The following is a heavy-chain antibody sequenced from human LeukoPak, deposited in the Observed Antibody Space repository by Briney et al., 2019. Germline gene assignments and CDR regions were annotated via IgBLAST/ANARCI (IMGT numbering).Heavy chain of an antibody. D-gene: IGHD1-26*01. J-gene: IGHJ4*02. Sequence: PSETLSLTCTVSGGSISSSSYYWGWIRQPPGKVLEWIGSIYYSGSTYYNPSLKSRVTISVDTSKNQFSLKLSSVTAADTAVYYCARDKPYSGSYSGLDYWGQGTLVTVSS. CDR1: GGSISSSSYY. CDR2: IYYSGST. CDR3: ARDKPYSGSYSGLDY. V-gene: IGHV4-39*07.